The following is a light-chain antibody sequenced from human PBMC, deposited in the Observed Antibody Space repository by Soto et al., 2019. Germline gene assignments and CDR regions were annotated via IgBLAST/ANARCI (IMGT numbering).Light chain of an antibody. CDR3: QQYNGWLWT. V-gene: IGKV3D-15*01. CDR2: GAV. Sequence: EIIMTRSPATLSASPRERVTLSCRVSQSVSGNLAWYQQKPGQAPRLLIYGAVTRATGIPARFSGRGSGTEFTLTITSLQSEDFAVYFCQQYNGWLWTFGQGTKVDIK. J-gene: IGKJ1*01. CDR1: QSVSGN.